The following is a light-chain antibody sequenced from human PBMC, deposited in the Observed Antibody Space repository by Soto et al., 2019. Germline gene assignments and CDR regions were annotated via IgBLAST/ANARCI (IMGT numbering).Light chain of an antibody. CDR2: DAS. Sequence: ELGLTQSPVALSLSSGERATLSCRASQSVSSYLAWYQQKPGQAPRLLIYDASNRATGIPARFSGSGSGTDFTLTISSLEPEDFAVYYCQQRSNWPPIFSFGPGTKVDIK. J-gene: IGKJ3*01. V-gene: IGKV3-11*01. CDR1: QSVSSY. CDR3: QQRSNWPPIFS.